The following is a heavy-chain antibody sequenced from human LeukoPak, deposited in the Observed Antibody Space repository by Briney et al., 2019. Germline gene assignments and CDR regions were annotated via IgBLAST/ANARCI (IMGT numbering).Heavy chain of an antibody. CDR3: AGHDSSSWKPFDY. V-gene: IGHV4-34*01. J-gene: IGHJ4*02. CDR2: INHSGST. Sequence: SETLSLTCAVYGGSFSGYYWSWIRQPPGKGLEWIGEINHSGSTTYNPSLKSRVTISVDTSKNQFSLKLSSVTAADTAVYYCAGHDSSSWKPFDYWGQGTLVTVSS. CDR1: GGSFSGYY. D-gene: IGHD6-13*01.